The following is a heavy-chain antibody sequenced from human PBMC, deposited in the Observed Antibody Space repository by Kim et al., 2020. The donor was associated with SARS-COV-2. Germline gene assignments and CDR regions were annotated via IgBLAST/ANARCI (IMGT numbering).Heavy chain of an antibody. CDR3: ARGAFFGEGGY. J-gene: IGHJ4*02. CDR2: IYYSGST. D-gene: IGHD3-10*01. CDR1: GGSVSSGSYY. V-gene: IGHV4-61*01. Sequence: SETLSLTCTVSGGSVSSGSYYWSWIRQPPGKGLEWIGYIYYSGSTNYNPSLKSRVTISVDTSKNQFSLKLSSVTAADTAVYYCARGAFFGEGGYWGQGTLVTVSS.